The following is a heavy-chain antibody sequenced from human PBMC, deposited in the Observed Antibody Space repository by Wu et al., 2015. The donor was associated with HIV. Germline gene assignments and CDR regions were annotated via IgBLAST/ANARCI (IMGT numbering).Heavy chain of an antibody. CDR1: GYTFTSYG. D-gene: IGHD1-26*01. CDR3: ARDLIEWELPLRDSPSWFDP. CDR2: ISAYNGNT. J-gene: IGHJ5*02. V-gene: IGHV1-18*01. Sequence: QVQLVQSGGEVKKPGASVKVSCKASGYTFTSYGISWVRQAPGQGLEWMGWISAYNGNTNYAQKLQGRVTMTTDTSTSTAYMELRSLRSDDTAVYYCARDLIEWELPLRDSPSWFDPWGQGTLVTVSS.